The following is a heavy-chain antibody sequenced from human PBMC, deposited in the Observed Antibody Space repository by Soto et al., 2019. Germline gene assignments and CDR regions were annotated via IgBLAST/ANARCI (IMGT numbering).Heavy chain of an antibody. D-gene: IGHD1-26*01. CDR1: GGSISSYY. CDR3: ARHKPTKMWEPSYYFDY. CDR2: IYYSGST. J-gene: IGHJ4*02. Sequence: SETLSLTCTVSGGSISSYYWSWIRQPPGKGLEWIGYIYYSGSTNYNPSLKSRVTISVDTSKNQFSLKLSSVTAADTAVYYCARHKPTKMWEPSYYFDYWGQGTLVTVSS. V-gene: IGHV4-59*08.